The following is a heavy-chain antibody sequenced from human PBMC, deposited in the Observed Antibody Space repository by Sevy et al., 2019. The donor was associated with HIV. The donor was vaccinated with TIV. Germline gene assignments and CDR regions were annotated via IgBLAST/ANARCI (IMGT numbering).Heavy chain of an antibody. V-gene: IGHV3-23*01. D-gene: IGHD1-26*01. J-gene: IGHJ3*01. CDR1: GFTFSNYA. CDR2: IGGSGGSS. Sequence: GGCLRLSCAVSGFTFSNYAMSWVRQAPGKGLEWVSAIGGSGGSSYYAESVKGRFIISRDNSKNTLSLQMNSLRGENTAVYYCAKDRARVVGDAFDLWGQGTMVTVSS. CDR3: AKDRARVVGDAFDL.